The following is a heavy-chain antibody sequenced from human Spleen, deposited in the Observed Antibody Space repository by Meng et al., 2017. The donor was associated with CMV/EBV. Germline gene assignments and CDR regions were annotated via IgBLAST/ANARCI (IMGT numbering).Heavy chain of an antibody. CDR3: ARVRYCSGGSCWGRSFDY. Sequence: GESLKISCAASGFTFSSYSMNWVRQAPGKGLEWVSSISSSSSYIYYADSVKGRFTISRDNAKNSLYLQMNSLRAEDTAAYYCARVRYCSGGSCWGRSFDYWGQGTLVTVSS. V-gene: IGHV3-21*01. CDR1: GFTFSSYS. CDR2: ISSSSSYI. J-gene: IGHJ4*02. D-gene: IGHD2-15*01.